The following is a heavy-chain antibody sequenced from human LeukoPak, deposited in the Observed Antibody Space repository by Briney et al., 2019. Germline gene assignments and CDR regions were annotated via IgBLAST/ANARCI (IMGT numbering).Heavy chain of an antibody. Sequence: ASVKVSCKASGYTFTSYGISWVRQAPGQGLEWMGWISAYNGNTNYAQKLQGRVTMTTDTSTSTACMELRSLRSDDTAVYYCARDPRIAVAGTGGIIDYWGQGTLVTVSS. V-gene: IGHV1-18*01. CDR2: ISAYNGNT. D-gene: IGHD6-19*01. CDR3: ARDPRIAVAGTGGIIDY. CDR1: GYTFTSYG. J-gene: IGHJ4*02.